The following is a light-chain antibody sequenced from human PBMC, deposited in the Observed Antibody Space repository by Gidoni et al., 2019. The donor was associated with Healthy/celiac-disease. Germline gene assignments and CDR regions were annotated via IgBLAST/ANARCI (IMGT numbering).Light chain of an antibody. Sequence: EIVLTQSPATLSLSPGERATPSCRASKSFGSFLAWYQQKPGQAPRLLIYDASNRATGIPARFSGSGSGTVFTLTISSLEPEDFAVYYCQQRSNWWTFGQGTKVEIQ. CDR1: KSFGSF. CDR3: QQRSNWWT. CDR2: DAS. V-gene: IGKV3-11*01. J-gene: IGKJ1*01.